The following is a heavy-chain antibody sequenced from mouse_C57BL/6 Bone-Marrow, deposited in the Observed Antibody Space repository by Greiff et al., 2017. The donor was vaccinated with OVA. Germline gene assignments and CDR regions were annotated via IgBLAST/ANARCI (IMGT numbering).Heavy chain of an antibody. CDR3: ARGLGGGHDY. D-gene: IGHD4-1*01. CDR2: IDPSDSYT. Sequence: QVQLQQPGAELVKPGASVKLSCKASGYTFTSYWMQWVKQRPGQGLEWIGEIDPSDSYTNYNQKFKGKATLTVYTSSSTAYMQLSSLTSEDSAVYYCARGLGGGHDYWGQGTTLTVSS. J-gene: IGHJ2*01. CDR1: GYTFTSYW. V-gene: IGHV1-50*01.